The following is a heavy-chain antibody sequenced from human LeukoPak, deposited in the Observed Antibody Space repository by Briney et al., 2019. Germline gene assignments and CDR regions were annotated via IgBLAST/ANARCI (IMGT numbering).Heavy chain of an antibody. V-gene: IGHV4-30-2*01. D-gene: IGHD6-6*01. CDR3: ARGFRPGSSYRDY. Sequence: SETLSLTCTVSGGSISSGGYYWSWIRQPPGKGLEWIGYIYHSGSTYYNPSLKSRVTISVDRSKNQFSLKLSSVTAADTAVYYCARGFRPGSSYRDYWGQGTLVTVSS. J-gene: IGHJ4*02. CDR1: GGSISSGGYY. CDR2: IYHSGST.